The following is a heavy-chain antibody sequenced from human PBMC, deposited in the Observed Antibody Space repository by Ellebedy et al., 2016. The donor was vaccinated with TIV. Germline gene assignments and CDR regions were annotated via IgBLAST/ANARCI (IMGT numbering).Heavy chain of an antibody. CDR2: INHSGST. D-gene: IGHD3-10*01. J-gene: IGHJ6*02. V-gene: IGHV4-34*01. CDR1: GGSFSGYY. Sequence: SQTLSLTCAVYGGSFSGYYWSWIRQPPGKGLEWIGEINHSGSTNYNPSLKSRVTISVDTSKNQFSLKLSSVTAADTAVYYCARGVLLWFGTYGMDVWGQGTTVTVSS. CDR3: ARGVLLWFGTYGMDV.